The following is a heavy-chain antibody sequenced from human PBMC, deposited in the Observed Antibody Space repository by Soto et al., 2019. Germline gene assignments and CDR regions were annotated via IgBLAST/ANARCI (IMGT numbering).Heavy chain of an antibody. CDR2: VSGDGGSQ. Sequence: PGGSLRLSCEASGFTFNSLGMHWVRQAPGAGLEWVAAVSGDGGSQTYADSVKGRFLISRDNSKNTLYLQMNSLRDEDTAVYYCAKGAHTNYFYYGMDVWGQGTTVTVSS. CDR1: GFTFNSLG. V-gene: IGHV3-30*18. J-gene: IGHJ6*02. CDR3: AKGAHTNYFYYGMDV. D-gene: IGHD3-16*01.